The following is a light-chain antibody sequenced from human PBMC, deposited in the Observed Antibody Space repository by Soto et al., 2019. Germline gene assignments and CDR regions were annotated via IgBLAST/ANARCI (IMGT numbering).Light chain of an antibody. Sequence: DIQMRQYPSSLSAYVGERVTITCQASQDIDKYLNWYQQKPGKSPKLLIDDASNLETGVPSRFSGSGSGTHFTFTIASLQPEDTAIYYCQEYYDSPITFGQGTRL. V-gene: IGKV1-33*01. CDR1: QDIDKY. CDR2: DAS. CDR3: QEYYDSPIT. J-gene: IGKJ5*01.